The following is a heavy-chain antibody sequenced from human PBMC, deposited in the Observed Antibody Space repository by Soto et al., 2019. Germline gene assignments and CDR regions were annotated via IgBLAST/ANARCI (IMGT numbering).Heavy chain of an antibody. CDR1: GFTLSSSW. D-gene: IGHD4-17*01. V-gene: IGHV3-74*01. CDR3: ARGPLPYSYWTTVITLPDYFYFCMDV. CDR2: IYNDGRNT. J-gene: IGHJ6*02. Sequence: GGSLRLSCAASGFTLSSSWMHWVRQAPGKGLICVSHIYNDGRNTNYANSVKGLFTISRDNAKNTLNLKMNSLRAEDMAEYYCARGPLPYSYWTTVITLPDYFYFCMDVWGQGTTVTVSS.